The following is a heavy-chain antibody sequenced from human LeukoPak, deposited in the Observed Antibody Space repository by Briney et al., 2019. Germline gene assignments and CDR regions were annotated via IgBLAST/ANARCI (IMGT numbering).Heavy chain of an antibody. CDR2: IKQDGSEK. D-gene: IGHD3-22*01. J-gene: IGHJ4*02. Sequence: PGGSLRLSCAASGFTFSSYAMSWVRQAPGKGLEWVANIKQDGSEKYYVDSVKGRFTISRDNAKNSLYLQMNSLRAEDTAVYYCARDSYYYDSSGYYYYFDYWGQGTLVTVSS. CDR1: GFTFSSYA. CDR3: ARDSYYYDSSGYYYYFDY. V-gene: IGHV3-7*01.